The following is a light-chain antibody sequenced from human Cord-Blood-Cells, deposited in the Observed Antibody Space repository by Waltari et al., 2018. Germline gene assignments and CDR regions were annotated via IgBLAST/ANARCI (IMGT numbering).Light chain of an antibody. V-gene: IGKV3-15*01. CDR2: GAS. CDR3: QQYNNWPPDT. CDR1: QSVSSN. Sequence: EIVMTQSPATLSVSPGERATLSCRASQSVSSNLAWYQQKPGQAPRLLIYGASTRATCIPARFSGSGSGTEFTLTISSLQSEYFAVYYCQQYNNWPPDTFGPGTKVDIK. J-gene: IGKJ3*01.